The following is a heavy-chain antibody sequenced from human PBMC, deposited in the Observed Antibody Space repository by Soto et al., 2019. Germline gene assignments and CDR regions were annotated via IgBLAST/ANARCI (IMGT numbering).Heavy chain of an antibody. D-gene: IGHD4-17*01. CDR1: GFTFSRDG. V-gene: IGHV3-23*01. CDR3: AKERATTTAFDY. J-gene: IGHJ4*02. Sequence: GGSLRLSCAASGFTFSRDGMSWVRQAPGKGLEWVSLITDNGGSTYYADSVKGRFTISRDNTKNTLFLQMNSLRAEDTAVYYCAKERATTTAFDYWGQGTLVTVSS. CDR2: ITDNGGST.